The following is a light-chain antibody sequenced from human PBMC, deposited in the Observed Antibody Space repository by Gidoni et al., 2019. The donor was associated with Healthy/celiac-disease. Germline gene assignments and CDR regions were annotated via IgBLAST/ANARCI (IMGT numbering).Light chain of an antibody. Sequence: DIQMTQSPSSLSASVGDRVTITCRASQSITISLNWYQQRPGKAPKLLIYSASTLQSGVPSRFSGSGSGTDFTLTISSLQPEDFATYYCEQSYSTPRTFXQXTKVEIK. J-gene: IGKJ1*01. CDR2: SAS. V-gene: IGKV1-39*01. CDR3: EQSYSTPRT. CDR1: QSITIS.